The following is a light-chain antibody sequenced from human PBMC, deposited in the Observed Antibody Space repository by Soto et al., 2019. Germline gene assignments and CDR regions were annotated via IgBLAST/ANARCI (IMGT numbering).Light chain of an antibody. V-gene: IGLV2-14*01. Sequence: SLLTQPPSMSASPGQSITISCTGTSSDVGGYNYVSWYQQHPGKAPKLMIYDVSNRPSGVSNRFSGSKSGNTASLTISGLQAEDEADYYCSSYTSSSTVVFGGGTQLTVL. CDR2: DVS. CDR3: SSYTSSSTVV. CDR1: SSDVGGYNY. J-gene: IGLJ2*01.